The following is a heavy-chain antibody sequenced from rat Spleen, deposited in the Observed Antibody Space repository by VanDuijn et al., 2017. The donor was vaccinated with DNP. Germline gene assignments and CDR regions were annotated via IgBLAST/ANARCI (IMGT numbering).Heavy chain of an antibody. CDR3: IRGEPGYGY. J-gene: IGHJ2*01. Sequence: EVQLVESGGGLVQPGNSLKLSCAASGFTFSDYAMAWVRQSPKKGLEWVATFIYDGGRSYYRDSVKGRFTISRDNAKSTLYLQMDSLRSEDTATYYCIRGEPGYGYWGQGVMVTVSS. D-gene: IGHD1-4*01. V-gene: IGHV5-17*01. CDR1: GFTFSDYA. CDR2: FIYDGGRS.